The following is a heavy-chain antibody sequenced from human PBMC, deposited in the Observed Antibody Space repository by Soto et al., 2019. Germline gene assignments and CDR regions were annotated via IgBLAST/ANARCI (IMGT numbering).Heavy chain of an antibody. V-gene: IGHV1-2*04. CDR2: INPNSGGT. D-gene: IGHD2-15*01. CDR3: ALGYCSGGSCYPAFDY. Sequence: ASVKVSCEASGYTFTGYYMHWVRQAPGQGLEWMGWINPNSGGTNYAQKFQGWVTMTRDTSISTAYMELSRLRSDDTAVYYCALGYCSGGSCYPAFDYWGQGTLVTVSS. J-gene: IGHJ4*02. CDR1: GYTFTGYY.